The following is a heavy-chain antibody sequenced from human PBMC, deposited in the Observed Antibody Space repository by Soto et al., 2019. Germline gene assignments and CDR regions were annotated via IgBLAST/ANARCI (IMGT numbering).Heavy chain of an antibody. V-gene: IGHV3-23*01. CDR3: SKDLRNYVSVNYWDY. CDR2: IRGSGGDT. J-gene: IGHJ4*02. Sequence: EVQLLESGGDLVQPGGSLRLSCAASGFTFSTYAMTWVRQAPKKWLEWVSAIRGSGGDTYYADSVRGRFTISRDNSKKTLYLQMNSLRAEDTSVYYCSKDLRNYVSVNYWDYWGQGTLVTVSS. D-gene: IGHD3-10*01. CDR1: GFTFSTYA.